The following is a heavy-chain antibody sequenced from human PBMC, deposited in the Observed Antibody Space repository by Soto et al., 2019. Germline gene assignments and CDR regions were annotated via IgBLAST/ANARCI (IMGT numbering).Heavy chain of an antibody. CDR3: ARGRTVRDHDDFDL. CDR2: MSYDGNSK. J-gene: IGHJ4*02. V-gene: IGHV3-30-3*01. Sequence: QVQLVESGGGVVQPGRSLRLSCVASGFTFSSYSMHWVRQAPGKGLEWVAAMSYDGNSKYFADSVKGRFTISRDNSKNTLSLQMNSLGAEDSAVYYCARGRTVRDHDDFDLWGQGTLVTVSS. CDR1: GFTFSSYS. D-gene: IGHD2-21*01.